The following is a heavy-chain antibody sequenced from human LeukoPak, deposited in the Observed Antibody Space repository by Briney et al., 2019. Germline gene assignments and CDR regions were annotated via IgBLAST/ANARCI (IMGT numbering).Heavy chain of an antibody. V-gene: IGHV4-4*07. J-gene: IGHJ6*03. CDR3: ARMKYYASTGYTPGHYMDV. Sequence: WIAQRSGMFLIGIARCCAGVSTDYNPSLKSRLIMSLDTSKKQVAPELSGVTAGDTAVYYCARMKYYASTGYTPGHYMDVWGKGTTVTVSS. CDR2: CCAGVST. D-gene: IGHD3-22*01.